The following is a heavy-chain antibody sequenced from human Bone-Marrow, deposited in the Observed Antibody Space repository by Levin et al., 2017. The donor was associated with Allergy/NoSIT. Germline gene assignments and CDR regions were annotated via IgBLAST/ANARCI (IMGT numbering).Heavy chain of an antibody. V-gene: IGHV1-2*02. CDR1: GYTFTAQY. D-gene: IGHD3-10*01. Sequence: GASVKVSCKTSGYTFTAQYIHWVRQAPGQGPECMGWINPNTGDTKHTQKFQGRVTMTRNTAISTAYMELNRLTSDDTAIDYCARGRGFQVPGRPFDMWGQGTILTVSS. J-gene: IGHJ3*02. CDR2: INPNTGDT. CDR3: ARGRGFQVPGRPFDM.